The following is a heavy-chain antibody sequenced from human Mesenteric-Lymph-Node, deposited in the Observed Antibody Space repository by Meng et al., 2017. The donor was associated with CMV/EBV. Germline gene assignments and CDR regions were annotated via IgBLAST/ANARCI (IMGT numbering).Heavy chain of an antibody. Sequence: LSLTCVASGFTFSSYAMSWVRRAPGKGPEWVSVFYIGGDTYYADSVKGRFTISRDSSRNTLYLHMDDLRVDDTAVYYCVREIIPNGFWGGWFDRWGQGTLVTVSS. D-gene: IGHD3/OR15-3a*01. V-gene: IGHV3-53*01. J-gene: IGHJ5*02. CDR1: GFTFSSYA. CDR3: VREIIPNGFWGGWFDR. CDR2: FYIGGDT.